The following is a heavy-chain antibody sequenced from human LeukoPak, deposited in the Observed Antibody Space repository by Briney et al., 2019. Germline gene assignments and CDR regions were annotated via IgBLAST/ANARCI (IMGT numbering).Heavy chain of an antibody. J-gene: IGHJ4*02. D-gene: IGHD1/OR15-1a*01. CDR3: ARHVEHAAYFHH. CDR2: ITNSGDA. CDR1: GVSISDFH. V-gene: IGHV4-59*08. Sequence: SETLSLTCTVAGVSISDFHWSWLRQSPEKGLEWIGWITNSGDANYSPSLESRLAMSAETTKRQLSLRVTSVTDADTAVYYCARHVEHAAYFHHWGQGILVTVSS.